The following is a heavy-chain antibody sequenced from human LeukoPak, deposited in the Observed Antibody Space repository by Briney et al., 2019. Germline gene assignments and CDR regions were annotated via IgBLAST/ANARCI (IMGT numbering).Heavy chain of an antibody. D-gene: IGHD2-2*01. CDR2: INHSGST. V-gene: IGHV4-39*07. CDR3: ARGNEGYCSSTSCYSFDY. Sequence: SETLSLTCTVSGGSISSSSYYWGWIRQPPGKGLEWIGEINHSGSTNYNPSLKSRVTISVDTSKNQFSLKLSSVTAADTAVYYCARGNEGYCSSTSCYSFDYWGQGTLVTVSS. J-gene: IGHJ4*02. CDR1: GGSISSSSYY.